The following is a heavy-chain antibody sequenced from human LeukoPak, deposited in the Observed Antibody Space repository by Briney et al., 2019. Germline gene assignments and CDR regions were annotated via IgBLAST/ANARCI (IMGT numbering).Heavy chain of an antibody. D-gene: IGHD1-14*01. J-gene: IGHJ5*02. CDR3: AREEMGGTTRSGALT. Sequence: GRSLRLSYAASGFTFDDYAMHWVRLAPGKGLEWDSDISWNSGSIGYADSVKGRFTISRDNAKNPLYLQMNSLRAEDTALYYCAREEMGGTTRSGALTWGQGTLVTVSS. CDR1: GFTFDDYA. CDR2: ISWNSGSI. V-gene: IGHV3-9*01.